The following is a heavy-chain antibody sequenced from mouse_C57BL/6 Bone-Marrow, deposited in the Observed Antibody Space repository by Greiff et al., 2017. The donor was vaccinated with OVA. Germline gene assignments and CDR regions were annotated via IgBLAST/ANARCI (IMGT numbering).Heavy chain of an antibody. CDR1: GYTFTDYY. V-gene: IGHV1-26*01. J-gene: IGHJ2*01. D-gene: IGHD1-1*01. Sequence: EVQLQQSGPELVKPGASVKISCKASGYTFTDYYMNWVKQSHGKSLEWIGDINPNNGGTSYNQKFKGKATLTVDKSSSTAYMELRSLTSEDSAVYYCARLDYYGSRGDYWGQGTTLTVSS. CDR3: ARLDYYGSRGDY. CDR2: INPNNGGT.